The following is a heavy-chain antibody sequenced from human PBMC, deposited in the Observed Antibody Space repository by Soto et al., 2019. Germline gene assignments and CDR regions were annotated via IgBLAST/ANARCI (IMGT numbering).Heavy chain of an antibody. CDR1: GGTFSSYT. D-gene: IGHD5-18*01. J-gene: IGHJ3*02. V-gene: IGHV1-69*08. CDR2: IIPILGIA. CDR3: ARDPVDTGDNI. Sequence: QVQLVQSGAEVKKPGSSVKVSCKASGGTFSSYTISWVRQAPGQGLEWMGRIIPILGIANYAQKFQGRVTITADKSTSTAYMELSSLRSEDTAVYYCARDPVDTGDNIWGQGTMVTVSS.